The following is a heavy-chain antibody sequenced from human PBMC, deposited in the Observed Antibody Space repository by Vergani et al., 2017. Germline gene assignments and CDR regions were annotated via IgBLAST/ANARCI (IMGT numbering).Heavy chain of an antibody. Sequence: QITLKESGPPLVKRTQTLTLTCTFSVFSLSTSGVGVGWIRQPARKALEWLALIYLNDDMRYSPSLKSRLTITKDTTKNQVVLTMTNMDPVDTATYYCAHRDYVWGSYPIWGQGTLVTVAS. CDR3: AHRDYVWGSYPI. CDR1: VFSLSTSGVG. J-gene: IGHJ4*02. V-gene: IGHV2-5*01. CDR2: IYLNDDM. D-gene: IGHD3-16*01.